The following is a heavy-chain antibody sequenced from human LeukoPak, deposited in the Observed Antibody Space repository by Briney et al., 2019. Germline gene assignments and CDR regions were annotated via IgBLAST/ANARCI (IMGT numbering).Heavy chain of an antibody. Sequence: SETLSLTCIVSGDSISTYYWSWIRQPPGKGLEWIGYIYYSGSTNYNPSLKSRVTISVDTSKNQFSLKLSSVTAADTAVYYCARSSGEQWLGYYYDSSGYYDWGQGTLVTVSS. CDR1: GDSISTYY. J-gene: IGHJ4*02. V-gene: IGHV4-59*01. CDR3: ARSSGEQWLGYYYDSSGYYD. CDR2: IYYSGST. D-gene: IGHD3-22*01.